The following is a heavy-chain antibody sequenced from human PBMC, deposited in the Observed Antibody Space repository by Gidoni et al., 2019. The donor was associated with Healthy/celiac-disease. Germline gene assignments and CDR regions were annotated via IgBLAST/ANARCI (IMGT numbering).Heavy chain of an antibody. J-gene: IGHJ4*02. D-gene: IGHD3-16*02. CDR2: ISGSGGST. CDR3: AKETYYDYVWGSYRPYYFDY. CDR1: GFTFTRLP. V-gene: IGHV3-23*01. Sequence: EVQLLESGGGLVQPGGSLRLPCAASGFTFTRLPLVWVRQAPGKGLEWVSAISGSGGSTYYADSVKGRFTISRDNSKNTLYLQMNSLRAEDTAVYYCAKETYYDYVWGSYRPYYFDYWGQGTLVTVSS.